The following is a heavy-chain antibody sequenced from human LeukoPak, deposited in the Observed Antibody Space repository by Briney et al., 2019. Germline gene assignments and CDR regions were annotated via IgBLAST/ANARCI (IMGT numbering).Heavy chain of an antibody. Sequence: SQTLSLTCAVSGGPFSGGDYYWSWIRQPPGMGLEWIGYIYYSGRTYYNPSLKSRLTVSVDTSKKQFSLKLSSVTAADTAVYYCASVILPENYFDNWGQGTLVTVSS. V-gene: IGHV4-30-4*01. D-gene: IGHD2/OR15-2a*01. CDR2: IYYSGRT. CDR3: ASVILPENYFDN. J-gene: IGHJ4*02. CDR1: GGPFSGGDYY.